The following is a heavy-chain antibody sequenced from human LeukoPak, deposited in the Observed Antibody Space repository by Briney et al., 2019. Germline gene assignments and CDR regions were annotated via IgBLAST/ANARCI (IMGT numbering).Heavy chain of an antibody. CDR2: ISSSSSYI. Sequence: GGPLRLSCAASGFTFSSYSMNWVRQAPGKGLEWVSSISSSSSYIYYADSVKGRFTISRDNAKNSLYLQMNSLRAEDTAVYYCARDVGSFLGYDSSGYSGFDYWGQGTLVTVSS. J-gene: IGHJ4*02. V-gene: IGHV3-21*01. D-gene: IGHD3-22*01. CDR1: GFTFSSYS. CDR3: ARDVGSFLGYDSSGYSGFDY.